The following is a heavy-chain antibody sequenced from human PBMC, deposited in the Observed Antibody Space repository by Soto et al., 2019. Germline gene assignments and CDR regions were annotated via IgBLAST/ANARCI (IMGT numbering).Heavy chain of an antibody. CDR2: INAGNGNT. D-gene: IGHD2-15*01. CDR1: GYTFTSYV. Sequence: ASVKVSCKASGYTFTSYVMHWVRQAPGQRLEWMGWINAGNGNTKYSQNFQGRVTITRDTSASTAYMELSSLRSEDTAVYYCARSYCRGGNCWKNDYYHYMDVWGKGTMVTVSS. J-gene: IGHJ6*03. V-gene: IGHV1-3*01. CDR3: ARSYCRGGNCWKNDYYHYMDV.